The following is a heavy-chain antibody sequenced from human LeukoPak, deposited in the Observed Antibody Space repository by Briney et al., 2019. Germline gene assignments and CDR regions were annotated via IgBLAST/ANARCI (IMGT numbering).Heavy chain of an antibody. J-gene: IGHJ4*02. V-gene: IGHV4-39*01. CDR2: IYSSGST. CDR1: GGSISSSSYY. CDR3: ARLEGGDYGVSCFDY. D-gene: IGHD4-17*01. Sequence: SETLSLTCTVSGGSISSSSYYWGWLRQPPGKGLERLGRIYSSGSTYYNPSLMTRVTISVDTSKNKSSLKLSSVTAAEAAVNYCARLEGGDYGVSCFDYWGEGNLGTVSP.